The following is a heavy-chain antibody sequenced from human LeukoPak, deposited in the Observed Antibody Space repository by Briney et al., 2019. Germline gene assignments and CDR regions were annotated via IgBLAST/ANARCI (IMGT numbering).Heavy chain of an antibody. CDR3: GREDRFGYNYAYGMDV. CDR2: INSDGSDT. J-gene: IGHJ6*02. D-gene: IGHD5-18*01. V-gene: IGHV3-74*01. CDR1: GFTFSRFW. Sequence: QAGGSLRLSCAASGFTFSRFWMHWVRQAPGKGLVWVSRINSDGSDTTYADSVKGRFTISKDNAKNTLYLEMNNLRAEDTAVYYCGREDRFGYNYAYGMDVWGQGTTVTVSS.